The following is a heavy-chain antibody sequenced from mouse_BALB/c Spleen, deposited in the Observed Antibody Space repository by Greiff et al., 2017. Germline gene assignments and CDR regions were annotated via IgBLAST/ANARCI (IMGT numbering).Heavy chain of an antibody. CDR2: IRNKANGYTT. CDR1: GFTFTDYY. J-gene: IGHJ1*01. V-gene: IGHV7-3*02. Sequence: EVQGVESGGGLVQPGGSLRLSCATSGFTFTDYYMSWVRQPPGKALEWLGFIRNKANGYTTEYSASVKGRFTISRDNSQSILYLQMNTLRAEDSATDYSARDHDYDWYFDVWGAGTTVTVSS. CDR3: ARDHDYDWYFDV. D-gene: IGHD2-4*01.